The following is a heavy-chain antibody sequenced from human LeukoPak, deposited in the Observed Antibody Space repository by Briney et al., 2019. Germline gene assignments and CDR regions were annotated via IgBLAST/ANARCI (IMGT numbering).Heavy chain of an antibody. CDR3: AREMIETDAFDI. J-gene: IGHJ3*02. CDR2: IYYSGST. Sequence: SQTLSLTCTVSGGSISSGGYYWSWIRQHPGKGLEWIGYIYYSGSTYYNPSLKSRVTISVDTSKNQFSLKLSSVTAADTAVYYCAREMIETDAFDIWGQGTMVTVSS. CDR1: GGSISSGGYY. V-gene: IGHV4-31*03. D-gene: IGHD3-22*01.